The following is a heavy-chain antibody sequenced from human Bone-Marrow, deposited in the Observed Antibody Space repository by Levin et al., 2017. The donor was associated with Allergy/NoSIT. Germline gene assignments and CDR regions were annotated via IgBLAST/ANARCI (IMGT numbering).Heavy chain of an antibody. CDR2: INPRVGST. CDR1: GFTYTSHY. V-gene: IGHV1-46*01. D-gene: IGHD6-13*01. J-gene: IGHJ5*02. CDR3: ARTWIPAAAKGWLDP. Sequence: ASVKVSCEASGFTYTSHYIHWVRQAPGQGLEWMGFINPRVGSTTYAQPFQGSVTMTRDTSTSTVYMELSSLTSADTAMYYCARTWIPAAAKGWLDPWGQGTLVTVSS.